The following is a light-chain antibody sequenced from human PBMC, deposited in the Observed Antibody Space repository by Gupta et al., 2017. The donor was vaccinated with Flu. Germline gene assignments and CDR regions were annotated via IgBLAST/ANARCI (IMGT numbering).Light chain of an antibody. J-gene: IGLJ1*01. CDR1: SSNIGSNT. V-gene: IGLV1-44*01. CDR2: SNN. CDR3: TAWDDSLNGPGYV. Sequence: TISCSGSSSNIGSNTVNWYQQLPGTAPKLLIYSNNQRPSGVPDRFSGSKSGTSASLAISGLQSEDEADYYWTAWDDSLNGPGYVFGTGTKVTVL.